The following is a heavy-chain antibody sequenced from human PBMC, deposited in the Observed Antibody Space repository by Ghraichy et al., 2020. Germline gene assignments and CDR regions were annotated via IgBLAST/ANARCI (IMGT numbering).Heavy chain of an antibody. Sequence: SETLSLTCTVSGGSISSSSYYWGWIRQPPGKGLEWIGSIYYSGSTYYNPSLKSRVTISVDTSKNQFSLKLSSVTAADTAVYYCARLSRSGWIQLFTDSYYYYMDVWGKGTTVTVSS. CDR1: GGSISSSSYY. CDR2: IYYSGST. V-gene: IGHV4-39*01. CDR3: ARLSRSGWIQLFTDSYYYYMDV. J-gene: IGHJ6*03. D-gene: IGHD5-18*01.